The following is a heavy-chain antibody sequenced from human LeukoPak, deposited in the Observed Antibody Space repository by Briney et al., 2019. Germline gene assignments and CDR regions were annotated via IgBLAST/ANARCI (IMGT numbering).Heavy chain of an antibody. CDR1: GYTFTSYG. J-gene: IGHJ5*02. CDR2: ISAYNGNT. Sequence: ASVKVSCKASGYTFTSYGISWVRQAPGQGLEWMGWISAYNGNTNYAQKLQGRVTMTTDTSTSTAYMELRSLRSDDTAVYYCATITPRAIRYYPGPWGQGTLVTVSS. D-gene: IGHD3-9*01. CDR3: ATITPRAIRYYPGP. V-gene: IGHV1-18*01.